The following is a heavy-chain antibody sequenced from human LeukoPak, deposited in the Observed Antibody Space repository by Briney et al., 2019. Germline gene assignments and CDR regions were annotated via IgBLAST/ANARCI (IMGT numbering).Heavy chain of an antibody. J-gene: IGHJ4*02. V-gene: IGHV3-33*01. CDR1: GLNFSSYA. D-gene: IGHD1-26*01. CDR3: ARERTFSGSYGDFDY. CDR2: IWYDGSKK. Sequence: GGSLRLSCAASGLNFSSYAMHWVRQAPGKGLEWVAVIWYDGSKKYYGDSVKGRFTISRDSSKNTVYLQMNSLRAEDTAIYYCARERTFSGSYGDFDYWGQGTLVTVSS.